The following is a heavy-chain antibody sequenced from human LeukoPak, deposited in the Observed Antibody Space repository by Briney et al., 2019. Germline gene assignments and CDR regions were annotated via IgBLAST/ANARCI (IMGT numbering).Heavy chain of an antibody. D-gene: IGHD6-13*01. CDR3: ARGTGSGWYGHWFDS. J-gene: IGHJ5*01. V-gene: IGHV1-8*01. Sequence: ASVKVSCKASGYIFSHYDINWVRQATGQGLEWMGWMNPGTGNTGYAQKFQGRITMTTNTSITTAYLEVSGLRSEDTAVYYCARGTGSGWYGHWFDSWGQGPLVIVSS. CDR2: MNPGTGNT. CDR1: GYIFSHYD.